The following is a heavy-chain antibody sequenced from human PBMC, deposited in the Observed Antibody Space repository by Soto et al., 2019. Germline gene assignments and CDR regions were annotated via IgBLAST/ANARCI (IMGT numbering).Heavy chain of an antibody. V-gene: IGHV1-18*01. CDR1: GYTFTSYG. J-gene: IGHJ4*02. Sequence: QVQLVQSGTEVKKPGASVKVSCQASGYTFTSYGISWVRQAPGQGLEWMGWISAYKGKTEYAQKLQDRVTITTDPSTSTAYMELRSLRYDDTAVYYCASWARYCSGGSCENLDYWGQGTLVTVSS. CDR3: ASWARYCSGGSCENLDY. D-gene: IGHD2-15*01. CDR2: ISAYKGKT.